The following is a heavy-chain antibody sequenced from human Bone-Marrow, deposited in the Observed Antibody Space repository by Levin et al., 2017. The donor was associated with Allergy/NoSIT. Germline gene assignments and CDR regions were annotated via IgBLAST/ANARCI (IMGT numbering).Heavy chain of an antibody. D-gene: IGHD3-22*01. CDR3: ARDRHYYDSSGYGPEY. Sequence: KPGGSLRLSCAASGFTFNSYSMNWVRQAPGKGLEWVSSISSTSNYIYYADSVKGRFTISRDNAKNSLYLQMNSLRAEDTAVYYCARDRHYYDSSGYGPEYWGQGTLVTVSS. CDR1: GFTFNSYS. J-gene: IGHJ4*02. CDR2: ISSTSNYI. V-gene: IGHV3-21*01.